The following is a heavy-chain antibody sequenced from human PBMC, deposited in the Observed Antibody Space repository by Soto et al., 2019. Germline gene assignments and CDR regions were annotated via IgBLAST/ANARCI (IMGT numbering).Heavy chain of an antibody. Sequence: SETLSLTCTVSGGSISSYYWSWIRQPPGKGLEWIGYIYYSGSTNYNPSLKSRVTISVDTSKNQFSLKLSSVTAADTAVYYCARLSYCSSTSCYFGAFDIWGQGTMVTVSS. V-gene: IGHV4-59*08. D-gene: IGHD2-2*01. CDR1: GGSISSYY. J-gene: IGHJ3*02. CDR3: ARLSYCSSTSCYFGAFDI. CDR2: IYYSGST.